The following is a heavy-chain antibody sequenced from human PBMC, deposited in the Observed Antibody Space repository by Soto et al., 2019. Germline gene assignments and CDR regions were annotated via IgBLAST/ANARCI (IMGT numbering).Heavy chain of an antibody. CDR2: ISGSGGST. Sequence: GGSLRLSCAASGFTFSSYAMSWVRQAPGKGLEWVSAISGSGGSTYYADSVKGRFTISRDNSKNTLYLQMNSLRAEDTAVYYCAKASSQPVRNGYFDYWGQGTLVTVSS. V-gene: IGHV3-23*01. CDR1: GFTFSSYA. D-gene: IGHD6-6*01. J-gene: IGHJ4*02. CDR3: AKASSQPVRNGYFDY.